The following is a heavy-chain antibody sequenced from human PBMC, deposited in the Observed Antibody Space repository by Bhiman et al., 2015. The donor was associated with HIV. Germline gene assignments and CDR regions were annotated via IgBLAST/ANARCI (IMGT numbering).Heavy chain of an antibody. D-gene: IGHD3-22*01. Sequence: VQLVESGGGVVQPGGSLRLACATSGFTFRRYGMHWVRQAPGKGLEWVAFIVSQGPNKFYADSVKGRFTISRDDSRNILYLQMDSLRPEDRGVYYCARDGPNYDLDYWGQGTLVTVSS. CDR2: IVSQGPNK. CDR3: ARDGPNYDLDY. J-gene: IGHJ4*02. V-gene: IGHV3-30*02. CDR1: GFTFRRYG.